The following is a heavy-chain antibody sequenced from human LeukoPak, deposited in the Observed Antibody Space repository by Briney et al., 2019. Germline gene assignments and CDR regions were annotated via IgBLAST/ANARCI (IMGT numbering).Heavy chain of an antibody. CDR3: ATSARTYIGSSLDY. Sequence: GGSLRLSCAASGFTFSTYWMHWVRQDPGKGLVWVSRISSDASITSYADPVKGRFTISRDNAKNTLYLQMNGLRAEDTALYYCATSARTYIGSSLDYWGQGTLVTVSS. CDR2: ISSDASIT. D-gene: IGHD2-15*01. CDR1: GFTFSTYW. V-gene: IGHV3-74*01. J-gene: IGHJ4*02.